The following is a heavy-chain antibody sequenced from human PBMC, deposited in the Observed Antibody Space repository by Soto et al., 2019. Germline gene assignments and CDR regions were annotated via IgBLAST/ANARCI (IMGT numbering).Heavy chain of an antibody. V-gene: IGHV3-48*04. Sequence: SLILYCSSSGFTFSSYNMNSVRQAQGKGVERVSYTSSSSSKIHHAHSVKGRFTLYRDHDKNTLYLQMNSMGAEDRAGYYCARAEGSNSWIDFWGQGTLVTVSP. CDR1: GFTFSSYN. D-gene: IGHD6-13*01. CDR3: ARAEGSNSWIDF. J-gene: IGHJ4*02. CDR2: TSSSSSKI.